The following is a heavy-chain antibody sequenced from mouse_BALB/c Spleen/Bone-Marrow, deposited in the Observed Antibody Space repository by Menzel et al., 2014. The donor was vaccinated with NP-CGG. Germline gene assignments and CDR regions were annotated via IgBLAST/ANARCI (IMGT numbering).Heavy chain of an antibody. Sequence: QVQLQQSGAELVRPGTSVKVSCKASGYAFTNYLIEWVKQRPGQGLEWIGVNNPGSGGTNHNEKFKGKATLTADKSSSTVYMQLSSLTSDDSAVYFCARSIYDGYSEAMDYWGQGTSVTVSS. CDR1: GYAFTNYL. V-gene: IGHV1-54*03. CDR2: NNPGSGGT. D-gene: IGHD2-3*01. CDR3: ARSIYDGYSEAMDY. J-gene: IGHJ4*01.